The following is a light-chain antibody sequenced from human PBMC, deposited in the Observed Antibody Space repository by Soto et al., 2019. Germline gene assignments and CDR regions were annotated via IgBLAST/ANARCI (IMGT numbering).Light chain of an antibody. J-gene: IGKJ1*01. Sequence: DIPMTQSPSTLSASVGDRVTITCRASESISNWLAWYQQKPGKAPKILIYDATSLESGVPSRFSGSRSGTDFTLTISSLQPDDFATYYCQQYHSYSTFGQGTNVEVK. V-gene: IGKV1-5*01. CDR1: ESISNW. CDR3: QQYHSYST. CDR2: DAT.